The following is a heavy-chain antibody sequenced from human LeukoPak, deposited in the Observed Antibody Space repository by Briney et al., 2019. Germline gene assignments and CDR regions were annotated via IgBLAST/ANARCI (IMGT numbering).Heavy chain of an antibody. J-gene: IGHJ4*02. CDR3: AREKGAACAFDY. D-gene: IGHD6-13*01. V-gene: IGHV1-46*03. CDR2: INPSGGST. Sequence: GASVKVSCKASGYSFTSYYMHWVRQAPGQGLEWMGIINPSGGSTTYAQEFQGRGTMTRDTSTSTVYMQLSSLSSEDTAVYYCAREKGAACAFDYWGQGTLVTVS. CDR1: GYSFTSYY.